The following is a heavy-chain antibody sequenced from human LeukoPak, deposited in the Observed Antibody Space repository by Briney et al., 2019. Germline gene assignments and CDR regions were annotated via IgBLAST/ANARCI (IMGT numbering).Heavy chain of an antibody. Sequence: PGGSLRLSCAASGLTFSDFWMAWVRQAPGKGLEWVANIQQDESQKYYADSVKGRFTISRDNAKNSLFLQMNSLRAEDTAVYYCARDTRGGVFDYWGQGTLVTVSS. D-gene: IGHD3-16*01. CDR2: IQQDESQK. CDR1: GLTFSDFW. J-gene: IGHJ4*02. CDR3: ARDTRGGVFDY. V-gene: IGHV3-7*01.